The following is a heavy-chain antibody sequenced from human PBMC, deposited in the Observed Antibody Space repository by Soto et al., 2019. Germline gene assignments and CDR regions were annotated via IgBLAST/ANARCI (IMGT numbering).Heavy chain of an antibody. J-gene: IGHJ4*02. V-gene: IGHV3-74*01. CDR2: INSDGSST. CDR3: ASLKYSFGSQVDY. D-gene: IGHD5-18*01. CDR1: GFTFSSYW. Sequence: AGGALRLSCAAPGFTFSSYWVHLGRQAPGKGLVWVSRINSDGSSTSYADSVKGRFTVSRDNSKNTVHLQMNSLRAEDTAVYFFASLKYSFGSQVDYWGQGSLVTGSS.